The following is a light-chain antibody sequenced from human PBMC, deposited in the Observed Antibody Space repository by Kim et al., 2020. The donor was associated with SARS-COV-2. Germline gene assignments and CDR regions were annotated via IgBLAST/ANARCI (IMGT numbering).Light chain of an antibody. CDR3: QSYDSSNQV. J-gene: IGLJ3*02. CDR2: EDN. Sequence: KPVTISCTRRSGSIASNYVQWYQQRPRRAPTTVIYEDNQRPSGVPDRFSGSIDSSSNTASLTISGLKTEDEADYYCQSYDSSNQVFGGGTQLTVL. V-gene: IGLV6-57*03. CDR1: SGSIASNY.